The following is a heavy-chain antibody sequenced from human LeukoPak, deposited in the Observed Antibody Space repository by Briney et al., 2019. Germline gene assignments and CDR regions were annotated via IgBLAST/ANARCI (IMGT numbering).Heavy chain of an antibody. CDR3: ARDFGSTVTKGVDY. D-gene: IGHD4-17*01. CDR2: IYTSGST. Sequence: KSSETLSLTCTVSGGSISSGGYYWSWIRQPAGKGLEWIGRIYTSGSTNYNPSLKSRVTISVDTSKNQFSLKLSSVTAADTAVYYCARDFGSTVTKGVDYWGQGTLVTVSS. V-gene: IGHV4-61*02. J-gene: IGHJ4*02. CDR1: GGSISSGGYY.